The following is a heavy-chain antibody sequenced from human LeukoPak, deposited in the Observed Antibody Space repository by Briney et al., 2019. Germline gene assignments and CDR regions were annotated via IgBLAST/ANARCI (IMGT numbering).Heavy chain of an antibody. J-gene: IGHJ4*02. CDR2: IYYSGST. V-gene: IGHV4-39*01. CDR1: GGSISSSSYY. Sequence: SETLSLTCTVSGGSISSSSYYWGWIRQPPGKGLEWIGSIYYSGSTYHNPSLKSRVTISVDTSKNQFSLKLSSVTAADTAVYYCAKGPSDTAVATAFDYWGQGTLVTVSS. CDR3: AKGPSDTAVATAFDY. D-gene: IGHD5-18*01.